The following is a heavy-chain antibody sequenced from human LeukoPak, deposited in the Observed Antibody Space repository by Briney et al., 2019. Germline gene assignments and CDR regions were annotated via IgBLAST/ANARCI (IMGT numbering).Heavy chain of an antibody. CDR3: ARVRGIVVVVAGRYGINWLDP. D-gene: IGHD2-15*01. CDR2: IIPIFGTA. J-gene: IGHJ5*02. Sequence: ASVKVSCKASGGTFSSYAISWVRQAPGQGLEWMGGIIPIFGTANYAQKFQGRVTITADESTSTAYMELRSLRSDDTAVYYCARVRGIVVVVAGRYGINWLDPWGQGTLVTVSS. V-gene: IGHV1-69*13. CDR1: GGTFSSYA.